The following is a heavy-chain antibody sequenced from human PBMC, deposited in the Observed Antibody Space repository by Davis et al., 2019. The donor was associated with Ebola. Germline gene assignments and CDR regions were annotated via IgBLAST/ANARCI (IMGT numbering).Heavy chain of an antibody. Sequence: ASVKVSCKASGYTFTSYDINWVRQAPGQGLEWMGWMNPNSGNTGYAQKFQGRVTMTRNTSISTAYMELSSLRSEDTAVYYCARGGVAYSDLDYWGQGTLVAVSS. V-gene: IGHV1-8*01. J-gene: IGHJ4*02. D-gene: IGHD2-21*01. CDR2: MNPNSGNT. CDR3: ARGGVAYSDLDY. CDR1: GYTFTSYD.